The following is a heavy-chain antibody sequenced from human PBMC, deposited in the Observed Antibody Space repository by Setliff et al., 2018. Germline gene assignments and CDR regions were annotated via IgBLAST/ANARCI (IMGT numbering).Heavy chain of an antibody. D-gene: IGHD3-22*01. CDR1: GYTFTSYA. Sequence: GASVKVSCKASGYTFTSYAMHWVRQAPGQRLEWMVWINAGNGNTKYSQKFQGRVTITRDTSASTAYMELSSLRSEDTAVYYCARETATRHYYDSSGGFDYWGQGTLVTVSS. J-gene: IGHJ4*02. V-gene: IGHV1-3*01. CDR2: INAGNGNT. CDR3: ARETATRHYYDSSGGFDY.